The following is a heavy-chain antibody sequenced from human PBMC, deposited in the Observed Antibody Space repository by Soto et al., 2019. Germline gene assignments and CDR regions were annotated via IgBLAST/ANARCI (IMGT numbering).Heavy chain of an antibody. CDR1: GVSISSSVW. CDR3: ARKAWVRFDY. J-gene: IGHJ4*02. V-gene: IGHV4-4*02. Sequence: SETLSLTCAVSGVSISSSVWWTWVRQPPGKGLEWMGEVFHTGNTNYDPSLKSRVTMSVDKSTNEFSLKVNSVTAADTAIYYCARKAWVRFDYWGQGALVTVSS. CDR2: VFHTGNT. D-gene: IGHD7-27*01.